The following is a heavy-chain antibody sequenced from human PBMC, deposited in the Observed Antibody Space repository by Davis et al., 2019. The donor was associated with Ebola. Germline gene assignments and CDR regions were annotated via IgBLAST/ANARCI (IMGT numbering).Heavy chain of an antibody. CDR3: ARDPNTIFGVVLETGFLDC. CDR2: ISYDGSNK. CDR1: GFTFSSYA. Sequence: GESLKISCAASGFTFSSYAMHWVRQAPGKGLEWVAVISYDGSNKYYADSVKGRFTISRDNSKNTLYLQMNSLRAEDTAVYYCARDPNTIFGVVLETGFLDCWGQGTLVTVSS. J-gene: IGHJ4*02. V-gene: IGHV3-30-3*01. D-gene: IGHD3-3*01.